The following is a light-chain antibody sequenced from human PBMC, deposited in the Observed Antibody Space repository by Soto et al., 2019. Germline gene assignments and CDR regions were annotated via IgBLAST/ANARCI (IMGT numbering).Light chain of an antibody. V-gene: IGKV1-5*01. Sequence: IQMTQSPSTLSASVGDRVTITCRASQSISTWLAWYQQKPGKAPTLLIYDASSLQSGVPSRFSGSGSEIEFTLTISSLQPDDFATYYCQQYNSFSGTFGQGTKLEIK. CDR1: QSISTW. CDR3: QQYNSFSGT. J-gene: IGKJ2*02. CDR2: DAS.